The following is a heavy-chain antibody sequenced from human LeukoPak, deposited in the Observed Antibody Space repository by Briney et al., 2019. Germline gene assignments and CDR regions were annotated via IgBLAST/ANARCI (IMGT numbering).Heavy chain of an antibody. CDR2: ISGSAAST. D-gene: IGHD6-19*01. J-gene: IGHJ4*02. CDR1: GFTVSSNY. CDR3: AKHDFEKWLVPYYFDY. V-gene: IGHV3-23*01. Sequence: HAGGSLRLSCEASGFTVSSNYMSWVRQAPGKGLEWVSGISGSAASTYYADSVKGRFTISRDNSKNTLYLQMNSLRAEDTAVYYCAKHDFEKWLVPYYFDYWGQGNLVTVSS.